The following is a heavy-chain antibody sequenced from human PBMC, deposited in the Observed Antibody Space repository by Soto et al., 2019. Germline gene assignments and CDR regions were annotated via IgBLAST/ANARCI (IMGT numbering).Heavy chain of an antibody. CDR3: ESHLRQGAAAGYGMDV. J-gene: IGHJ6*02. D-gene: IGHD6-13*01. V-gene: IGHV5-10-1*01. Sequence: GESRKISCQGSGYSFTSYWISWVRQMPGKGLEWMGRIDPSDFYTNYSPSFQGNVTISAEKSISTAYLQWSSLKDSDTAMYYCESHLRQGAAAGYGMDVWGQGTPVTVSS. CDR2: IDPSDFYT. CDR1: GYSFTSYW.